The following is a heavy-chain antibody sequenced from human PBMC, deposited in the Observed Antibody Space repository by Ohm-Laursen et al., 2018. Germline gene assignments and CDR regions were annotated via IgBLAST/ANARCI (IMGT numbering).Heavy chain of an antibody. CDR2: IYYSGST. CDR1: GGSISSYY. CDR3: ARSYEYYYYGMDV. J-gene: IGHJ6*02. D-gene: IGHD5-12*01. Sequence: SDTLSLTCTVSGGSISSYYWSWIRQHPGKGLEWIGYIYYSGSTNYNPSLKSRVTISVDTSKNQFSLKLSSVTAADTAVYYCARSYEYYYYGMDVWGQGTTVTVSS. V-gene: IGHV4-59*07.